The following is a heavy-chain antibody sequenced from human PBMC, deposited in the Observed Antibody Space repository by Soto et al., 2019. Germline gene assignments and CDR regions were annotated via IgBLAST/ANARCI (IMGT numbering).Heavy chain of an antibody. Sequence: GASVKVSCKASGFTFTSSAMQWVRQARGQRLEWLGWHAVGRGNTNYAQKFQERVTITRDMSTSTAYMELSSLRSEDTAVYYCAADVLSLRDPDYYYYYYMDVWGKGTTVTVSS. CDR2: HAVGRGNT. V-gene: IGHV1-58*02. D-gene: IGHD2-8*01. CDR3: AADVLSLRDPDYYYYYYMDV. CDR1: GFTFTSSA. J-gene: IGHJ6*03.